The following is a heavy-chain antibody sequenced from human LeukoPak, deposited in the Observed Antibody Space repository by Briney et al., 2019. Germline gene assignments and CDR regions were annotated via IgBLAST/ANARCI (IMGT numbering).Heavy chain of an antibody. J-gene: IGHJ5*02. V-gene: IGHV3-48*04. D-gene: IGHD6-25*01. Sequence: GGSLRLSCAASGFTFSGYSMNWVRQAPGKGLEWVSYISGSSSPIFYADSVKGRFTISRDNAKNSLYLQMNSLRAEDTAVYYCAREPAAAGKNWFDPWGQGTLVTVSS. CDR2: ISGSSSPI. CDR3: AREPAAAGKNWFDP. CDR1: GFTFSGYS.